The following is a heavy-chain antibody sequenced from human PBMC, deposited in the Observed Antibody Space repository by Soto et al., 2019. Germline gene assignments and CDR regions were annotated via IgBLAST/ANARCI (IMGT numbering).Heavy chain of an antibody. CDR2: NYWDEDK. J-gene: IGHJ6*02. CDR1: GISRSSSGVA. CDR3: AHRLVAYGLDV. Sequence: ASGPTLVNPTQTFTLTRTLYGISRSSSGVAVAWIRQPTRKSMECLENNYWDEDKYHSTSLRSRLTISRDTSIKHVGLIMTNMDPVDTATYYCAHRLVAYGLDVWGQGTTVTVSS. D-gene: IGHD5-12*01. V-gene: IGHV2-5*02.